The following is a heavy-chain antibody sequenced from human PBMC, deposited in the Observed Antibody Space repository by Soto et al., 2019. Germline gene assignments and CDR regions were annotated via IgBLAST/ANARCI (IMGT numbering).Heavy chain of an antibody. CDR1: GGSISSGGYY. Sequence: QVQLQESGPGLVKPSQTLSLTCTVSGGSISSGGYYWSWIRQHPGKGLEWIGYIYYSGSTYYNPSLKSRVTISVDTSKTQFSLKLSSVTAADTAVYYCARGGFGELLLGNWFDPWGQGTLVTVSS. J-gene: IGHJ5*02. D-gene: IGHD3-10*01. V-gene: IGHV4-31*03. CDR2: IYYSGST. CDR3: ARGGFGELLLGNWFDP.